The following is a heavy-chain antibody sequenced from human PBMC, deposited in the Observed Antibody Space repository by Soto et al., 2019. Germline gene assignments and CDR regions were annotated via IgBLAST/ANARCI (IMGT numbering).Heavy chain of an antibody. D-gene: IGHD3-22*01. V-gene: IGHV4-39*01. J-gene: IGHJ4*02. CDR3: ASGDYYDSSGYLGY. Sequence: QLQLQESGPGLVKPSEALSLTCTVSGGSISSSTHYWAWFRQTPGKGLEWIGSMYHSGSTYHNPSLTGRVTIFVDTSRNQVSLKLSSVTAADTAVYYCASGDYYDSSGYLGYWGQGTLVTVSS. CDR1: GGSISSSTHY. CDR2: MYHSGST.